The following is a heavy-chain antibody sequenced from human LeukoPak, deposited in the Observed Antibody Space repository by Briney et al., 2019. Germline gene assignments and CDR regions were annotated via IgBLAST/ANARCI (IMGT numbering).Heavy chain of an antibody. CDR1: GGSISSGGYS. V-gene: IGHV4-31*03. CDR2: IYYSGST. CDR3: ARGDLWGYLDY. J-gene: IGHJ4*02. Sequence: SETLSLTCTVSGGSISSGGYSWSWIRQHPGKGLEWIGYIYYSGSTYYNPSLKSRVTISVDTSKNQFSLKLSSVTAADTAVYYCARGDLWGYLDYWGQGTLVTVSS. D-gene: IGHD7-27*01.